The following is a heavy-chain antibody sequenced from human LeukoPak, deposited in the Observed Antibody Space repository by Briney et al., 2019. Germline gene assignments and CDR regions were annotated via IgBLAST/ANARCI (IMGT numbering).Heavy chain of an antibody. CDR3: ANFPRKGFIVGASYFDY. D-gene: IGHD1-26*01. Sequence: GGSLRLSCAASGFTFSSYAMSWVRQAPGKGLEWVSAISGSGGSTYYADSVKGRFTISRDNSKNTLYLQMNSLRAEDTAVYYCANFPRKGFIVGASYFDYWGQGTLVTVSS. CDR2: ISGSGGST. CDR1: GFTFSSYA. J-gene: IGHJ4*02. V-gene: IGHV3-23*01.